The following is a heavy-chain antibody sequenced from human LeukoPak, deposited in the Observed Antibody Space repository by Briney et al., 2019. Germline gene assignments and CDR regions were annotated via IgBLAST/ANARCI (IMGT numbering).Heavy chain of an antibody. D-gene: IGHD1-14*01. CDR2: IYYSGST. CDR3: ARLHKGVNRAFDY. J-gene: IGHJ4*02. V-gene: IGHV4-39*07. Sequence: PSETLSLTCTVSGGSISSSSYYWGWIRQPPGKGLEWIGSIYYSGSTYYNPSLKSRVTISVDTSKNQFSLKLSSVTAADTAVYYCARLHKGVNRAFDYWGQGTLVTVSS. CDR1: GGSISSSSYY.